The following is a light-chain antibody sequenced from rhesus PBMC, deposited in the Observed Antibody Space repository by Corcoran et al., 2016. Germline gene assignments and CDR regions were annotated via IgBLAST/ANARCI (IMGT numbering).Light chain of an antibody. J-gene: IGKJ4*01. CDR1: QSVSSN. V-gene: IGKV3-35*01. CDR2: DTF. Sequence: EIVLTQSPATLSLSPGERATLSCRASQSVSSNLAWYQQKPGQAPRLLIYDTFNRATGSPDRFSGIGSGTDFTLTISSLEPEDVGIYYCQQYNNWPLTFGGGTKVDLK. CDR3: QQYNNWPLT.